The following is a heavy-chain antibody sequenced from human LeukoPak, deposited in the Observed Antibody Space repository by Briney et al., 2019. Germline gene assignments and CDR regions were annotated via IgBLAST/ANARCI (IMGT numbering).Heavy chain of an antibody. Sequence: ASVKVSCKASGYTFTSYGISWVRQAPGQGLEWMGWISAYNGNTNYAQKRQGRVTMTTDTSTSTAYMELRSLRSDDTAVYYCARDDRSGSGYCSSTSWCFDYWGQGTLVTVSS. V-gene: IGHV1-18*01. CDR2: ISAYNGNT. CDR3: ARDDRSGSGYCSSTSWCFDY. CDR1: GYTFTSYG. J-gene: IGHJ4*02. D-gene: IGHD2-2*03.